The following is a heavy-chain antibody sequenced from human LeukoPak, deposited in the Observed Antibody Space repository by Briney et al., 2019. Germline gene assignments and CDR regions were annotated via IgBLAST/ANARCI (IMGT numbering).Heavy chain of an antibody. D-gene: IGHD3-10*01. CDR2: INAGNGNT. Sequence: ASVKVSCKASGYTFTSYAMHWVRQAPGQRLEWMGWINAGNGNTKYSQKFQGRVTITRDTSASTACMELSSLRSEDTAVYYCARGLLWFGELFLYWGQGTLVTVSS. CDR1: GYTFTSYA. V-gene: IGHV1-3*01. CDR3: ARGLLWFGELFLY. J-gene: IGHJ4*02.